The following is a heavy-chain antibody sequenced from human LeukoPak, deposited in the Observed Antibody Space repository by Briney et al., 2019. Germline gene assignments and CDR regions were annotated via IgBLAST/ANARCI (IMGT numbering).Heavy chain of an antibody. J-gene: IGHJ3*02. V-gene: IGHV3-23*01. CDR3: ARDYYDSSGYYYGTAAFDI. Sequence: PGGSLRLSCAASGFTFSSYAMSWVRQAPGKGLEWVSAISGSGGSTYYADSVKGRFTISRDNSKNTLYLQMNSLRAEDTAVYYCARDYYDSSGYYYGTAAFDIWGHGTMVTVSS. D-gene: IGHD3-22*01. CDR2: ISGSGGST. CDR1: GFTFSSYA.